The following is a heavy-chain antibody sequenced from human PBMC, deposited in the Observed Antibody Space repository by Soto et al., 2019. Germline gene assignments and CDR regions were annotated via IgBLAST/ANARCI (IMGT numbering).Heavy chain of an antibody. V-gene: IGHV1-46*01. J-gene: IGHJ4*02. CDR1: GYTFTKFN. CDR3: ATEGDPRLYAATVFDY. Sequence: QVRLVQSGAEVKKPGASVKISCETSGYTFTKFNLHWVRKAPVQGLEWVGRINPAGGAANYAQPFQGRVSVTTDTSTSTVYMQLSNLRFEDTAVYYCATEGDPRLYAATVFDYWGQGTLLSVSS. CDR2: INPAGGAA. D-gene: IGHD2-21*01.